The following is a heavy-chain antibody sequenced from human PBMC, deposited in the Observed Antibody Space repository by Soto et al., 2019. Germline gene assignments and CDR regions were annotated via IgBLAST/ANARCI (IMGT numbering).Heavy chain of an antibody. Sequence: ASVKVSCKASGGTFSSYAISWVRQAPGQGLEWMGWIIPIFGTTNYAQKFQERVTITRDMSTSTAYMELSSLRSEDTAVYYCAADSTYGDTHYYYYYGMDVWGQGTTVTVSS. J-gene: IGHJ6*02. D-gene: IGHD4-17*01. V-gene: IGHV1-69*05. CDR3: AADSTYGDTHYYYYYGMDV. CDR2: IIPIFGTT. CDR1: GGTFSSYA.